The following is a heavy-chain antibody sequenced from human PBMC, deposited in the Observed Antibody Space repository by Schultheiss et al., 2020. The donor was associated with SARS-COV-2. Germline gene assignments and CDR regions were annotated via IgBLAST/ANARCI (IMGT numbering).Heavy chain of an antibody. Sequence: ASVKVSCKASGGTFSSYTISWVRQAPGQGLEWMGWISAYNGNTNYAQKLQGRVTMTTDTSTSTAYMELRSLRSDDTAVYYCARDDLGYCSSTSCPPPAYWGQGTLVTVSS. D-gene: IGHD2-2*01. CDR3: ARDDLGYCSSTSCPPPAY. J-gene: IGHJ4*02. CDR1: GGTFSSYT. V-gene: IGHV1-18*01. CDR2: ISAYNGNT.